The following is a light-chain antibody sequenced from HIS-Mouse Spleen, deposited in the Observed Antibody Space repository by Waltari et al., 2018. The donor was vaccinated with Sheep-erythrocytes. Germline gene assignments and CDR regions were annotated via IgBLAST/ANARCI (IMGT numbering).Light chain of an antibody. CDR1: ELPKQY. CDR2: KAS. CDR3: QSADSSGTYRV. Sequence: SYELTQPPSVSVSPGQTARITCSGDELPKQYAYWYQQKPGKAPVLVIYKASERPAGIPERFSGSSSGTTVTLTISGVQAEDDADYYCQSADSSGTYRVFGGGTKLTVL. J-gene: IGLJ2*01. V-gene: IGLV3-25*03.